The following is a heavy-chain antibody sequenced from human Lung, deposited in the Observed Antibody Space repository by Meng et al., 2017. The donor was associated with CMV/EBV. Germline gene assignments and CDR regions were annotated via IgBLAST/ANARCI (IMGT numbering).Heavy chain of an antibody. J-gene: IGHJ3*02. Sequence: SETLSLTCTVSGGSISSYYWSWIRQPPGKGLEWIGYIYYSGSTNYNPSLKSRVTISVDTSKNQFSLKLSSVTAADTAVYYCARDCSSTSCLDAFAIWGQGTMVXVSS. V-gene: IGHV4-59*01. D-gene: IGHD2-2*01. CDR1: GGSISSYY. CDR2: IYYSGST. CDR3: ARDCSSTSCLDAFAI.